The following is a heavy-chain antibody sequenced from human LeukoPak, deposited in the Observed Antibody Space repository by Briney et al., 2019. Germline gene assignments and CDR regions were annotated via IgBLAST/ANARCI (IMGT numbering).Heavy chain of an antibody. CDR1: GFTFSSYS. CDR3: ARPPWRSAAFDI. J-gene: IGHJ3*02. D-gene: IGHD1-1*01. V-gene: IGHV3-21*01. Sequence: GGSLRLSCAASGFTFSSYSMNWVRRAPGKGLEWVSSISSSSSYIYYADSVKGRFTISRDNAKNSLYLQMNSLRAADPAVYYCARPPWRSAAFDIWGQGTMVTVSS. CDR2: ISSSSSYI.